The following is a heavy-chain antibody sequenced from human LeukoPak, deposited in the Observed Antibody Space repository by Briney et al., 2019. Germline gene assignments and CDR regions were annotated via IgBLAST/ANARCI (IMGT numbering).Heavy chain of an antibody. D-gene: IGHD2-2*01. CDR1: GGSISGHY. J-gene: IGHJ4*02. CDR3: ARFSTRFGSGCSDASCYVHY. Sequence: SETLSLTCTVSGGSISGHYLTWIRLPPGKGLELVGHIFSTGATHYNPSLRGRVTLSIDTSKNQFSLTLTSVNVEDTAVYYCARFSTRFGSGCSDASCYVHYWGQGTQVTVSP. CDR2: IFSTGAT. V-gene: IGHV4-59*11.